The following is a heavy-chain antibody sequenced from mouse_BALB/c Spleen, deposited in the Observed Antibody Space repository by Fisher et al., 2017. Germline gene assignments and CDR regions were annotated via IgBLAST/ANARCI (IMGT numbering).Heavy chain of an antibody. V-gene: IGHV1-42*01. J-gene: IGHJ2*01. CDR3: ARGDNYFDY. Sequence: KFKGKATLTVDKSSSTAYMQLKSLTSEDSAVYYCARGDNYFDYWGQGTTLTVSS. D-gene: IGHD3-3*01.